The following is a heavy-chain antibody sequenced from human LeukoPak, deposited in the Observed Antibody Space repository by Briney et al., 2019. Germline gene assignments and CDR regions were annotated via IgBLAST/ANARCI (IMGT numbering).Heavy chain of an antibody. CDR1: GGSISSYY. CDR2: IFYTGST. J-gene: IGHJ4*02. V-gene: IGHV4-59*12. D-gene: IGHD5-12*01. CDR3: ARGVEYSGYEKTLFDY. Sequence: SETLSLTCTVSGGSISSYYWSWIRQPPGKGLEWIGYIFYTGSTNYNPSLKSRVTISVDTSKNQFSLRLSSVTAADTAVYYCARGVEYSGYEKTLFDYWGQGTLVTVSS.